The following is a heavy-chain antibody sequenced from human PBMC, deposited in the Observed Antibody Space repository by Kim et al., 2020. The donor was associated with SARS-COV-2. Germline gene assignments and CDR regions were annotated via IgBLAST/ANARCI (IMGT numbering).Heavy chain of an antibody. CDR2: IMAVFGTP. D-gene: IGHD5-18*01. CDR1: GGTFSGFA. J-gene: IGHJ4*02. CDR3: ARTPPAMAYLELFDS. Sequence: SVKVSCKASGGTFSGFAINWVRQAPGQAPEWMVGIMAVFGTPKYAQKFQARVTITADESTSTVYMEMNRLTSYDTAVYYCARTPPAMAYLELFDSWGQGTLVTVSS. V-gene: IGHV1-69*13.